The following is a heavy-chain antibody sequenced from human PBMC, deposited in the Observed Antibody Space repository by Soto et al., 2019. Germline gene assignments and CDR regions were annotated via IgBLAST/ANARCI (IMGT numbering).Heavy chain of an antibody. J-gene: IGHJ4*02. CDR2: INHSGST. D-gene: IGHD6-13*01. Sequence: QVQLQQWGAGLLKPSETLSLTCAVYGGSFSGYYWSWIRQPPGKGLEWIGEINHSGSTNYNPSLKSRVTISVDTSKNQFSLKLSSVTAADTAVYYCASAISYSSILGYFDYWGQGTLVTVSS. CDR1: GGSFSGYY. CDR3: ASAISYSSILGYFDY. V-gene: IGHV4-34*01.